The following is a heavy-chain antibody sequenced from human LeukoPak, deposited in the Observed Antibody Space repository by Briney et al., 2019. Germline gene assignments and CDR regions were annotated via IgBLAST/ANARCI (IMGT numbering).Heavy chain of an antibody. Sequence: SETLSLTCSVSGGSISSSSAYWGWIRQPPGKGLEWIGSIYYTKNTYYNPSLESRVTISADTSKNQFSLTLGSVSATDTAVYYCASPRGFSYGYFDYWGQGTLVTVSS. CDR2: IYYTKNT. V-gene: IGHV4-39*01. CDR1: GGSISSSSAY. D-gene: IGHD5-18*01. CDR3: ASPRGFSYGYFDY. J-gene: IGHJ4*02.